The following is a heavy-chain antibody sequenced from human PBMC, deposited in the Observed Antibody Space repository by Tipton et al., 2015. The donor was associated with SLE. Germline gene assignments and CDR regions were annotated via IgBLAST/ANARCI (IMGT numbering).Heavy chain of an antibody. CDR3: ARGPNWGLDDAFDI. CDR2: ISYDGRT. J-gene: IGHJ3*02. Sequence: TLSLTCAVSGGSIRSSNWWSWIRQHPGEGLEWIGFISYDGRTKYNPSLKSRVTISLDTSKTQFFLRLSSVTAADTAVYFCARGPNWGLDDAFDIWGQGTMVAVSS. V-gene: IGHV4-31*11. CDR1: GGSIRSSNW. D-gene: IGHD7-27*01.